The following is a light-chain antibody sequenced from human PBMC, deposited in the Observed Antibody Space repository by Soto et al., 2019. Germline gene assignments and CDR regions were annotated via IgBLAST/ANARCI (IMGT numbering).Light chain of an antibody. CDR1: SSNIGSNT. Sequence: QAVVTQPPSASGTTGQRVTISCSGSSSNIGSNTVNWFQQLPGTAPKLLIYSNNQRPSGVPDRFSGSKSGTSASLAISGLQSEDEADYYCAAWDDSLNGAVFGGGTQLTVL. V-gene: IGLV1-44*01. CDR2: SNN. CDR3: AAWDDSLNGAV. J-gene: IGLJ7*01.